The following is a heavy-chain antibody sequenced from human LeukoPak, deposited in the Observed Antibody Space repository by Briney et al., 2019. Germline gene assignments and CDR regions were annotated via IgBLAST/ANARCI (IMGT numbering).Heavy chain of an antibody. CDR1: GFTFSSYS. V-gene: IGHV3-15*01. J-gene: IGHJ4*02. Sequence: PGGSLRLSCAASGFTFSSYSMNWVRQAPGKGLEWVGRIKSKTDGGTTEYAAPVKGRFTISSDDTKNKLYMQMNRLKTEDRDLYYCTTEPYSSSWKSYFDYWGQGTLVTVSS. CDR3: TTEPYSSSWKSYFDY. CDR2: IKSKTDGGTT. D-gene: IGHD6-13*01.